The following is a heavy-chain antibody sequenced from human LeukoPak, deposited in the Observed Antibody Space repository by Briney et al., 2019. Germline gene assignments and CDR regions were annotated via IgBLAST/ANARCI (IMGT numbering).Heavy chain of an antibody. Sequence: SGPTLVKPTQTLTLTCTFSGFSLSTSGVGVGWIRQPPGKALEWLALIYWNDDKRYSPSLKSRLTITKDTSKNQVVLTMTNMDPVDTATYYCAPMNYDFWSGYPEGGDYWGQGTLVTVSS. V-gene: IGHV2-5*01. CDR1: GFSLSTSGVG. J-gene: IGHJ4*02. D-gene: IGHD3-3*01. CDR2: IYWNDDK. CDR3: APMNYDFWSGYPEGGDY.